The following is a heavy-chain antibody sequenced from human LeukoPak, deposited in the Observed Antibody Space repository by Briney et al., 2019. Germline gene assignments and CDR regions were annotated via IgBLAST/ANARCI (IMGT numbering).Heavy chain of an antibody. CDR2: VTNNGGST. Sequence: GGSLRLSCAASGFTFSTYAMSWVRQAPGKGLEWVAVVTNNGGSTYYADSVKGRFTLSRDNSKDTLYLQMNGLRAEDTAVYYCAKLWSSSRGAFDIWGQGTMVTVPS. CDR3: AKLWSSSRGAFDI. D-gene: IGHD6-13*01. CDR1: GFTFSTYA. V-gene: IGHV3-23*01. J-gene: IGHJ3*02.